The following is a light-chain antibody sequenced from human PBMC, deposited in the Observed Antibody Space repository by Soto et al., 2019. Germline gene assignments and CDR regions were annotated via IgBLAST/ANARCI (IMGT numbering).Light chain of an antibody. V-gene: IGKV1-5*03. J-gene: IGKJ1*01. CDR2: KAS. Sequence: DIQITQSPSTLSGSVGDRVTITCLSSPTISSWLAWYQQKPGKAPKLLIYKASTLKSGVPSRFSGSGSGTEFTLTISSLQPDDFATYYCQHYNSYSEAFGQGTKVDIK. CDR3: QHYNSYSEA. CDR1: PTISSW.